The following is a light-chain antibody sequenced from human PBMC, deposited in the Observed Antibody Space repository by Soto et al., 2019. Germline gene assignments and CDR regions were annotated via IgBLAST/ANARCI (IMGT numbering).Light chain of an antibody. CDR3: LLSYNDARV. J-gene: IGLJ2*01. CDR2: YTT. Sequence: QAVVTQEHSLTVSPGGTVTLTCGSTTGAVTSIHCPYWFQQRPGQAPRTLIYYTTFKHPWTPARFSGSLRGGKAALTLSGAQPEDEAEYYCLLSYNDARVFGGGTKLPVI. V-gene: IGLV7-46*01. CDR1: TGAVTSIHC.